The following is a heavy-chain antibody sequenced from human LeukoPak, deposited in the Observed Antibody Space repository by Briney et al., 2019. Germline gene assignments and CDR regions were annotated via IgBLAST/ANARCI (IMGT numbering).Heavy chain of an antibody. D-gene: IGHD1-26*01. CDR1: GFTFSAYW. J-gene: IGHJ4*02. CDR2: INTDGSST. CDR3: ARVGVGTTFDY. Sequence: PGGSLRLSCAASGFTFSAYWMHWVRQAPGKGLVWVSRINTDGSSTAYADYVKGRFTISRDNAKNTLYLQVDSLRAEDTAVYYCARVGVGTTFDYWGQGTLVTVSS. V-gene: IGHV3-74*01.